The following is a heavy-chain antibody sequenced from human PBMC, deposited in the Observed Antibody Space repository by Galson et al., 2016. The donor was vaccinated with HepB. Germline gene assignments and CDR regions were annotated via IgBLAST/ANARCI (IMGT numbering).Heavy chain of an antibody. CDR2: ISGGGDST. CDR3: AKDRGFGSYRFGAFDI. D-gene: IGHD1-26*01. Sequence: SLRLSCAAPGFAFSSHAMSWVRQAPGKGLEWVSFISGGGDSTYFAESVKGRFTISRDNSENTVYLQMNRLRAEDTAVYYCAKDRGFGSYRFGAFDIWGQGTIVTVSS. CDR1: GFAFSSHA. V-gene: IGHV3-23*01. J-gene: IGHJ3*02.